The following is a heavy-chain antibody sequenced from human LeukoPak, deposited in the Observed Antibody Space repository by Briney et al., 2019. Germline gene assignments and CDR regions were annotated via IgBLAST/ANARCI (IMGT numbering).Heavy chain of an antibody. V-gene: IGHV3-21*01. CDR3: ARDHYDILTGYRSVGYMDV. CDR1: GFTFSSYS. J-gene: IGHJ6*03. D-gene: IGHD3-9*01. Sequence: GGSLRLSCAASGFTFSSYSMNWVRQAPGKGLEWVSSISSSSSYIYYADSVKGRFTISRDNAKNSLYLQMNSLRAEDTAVYYCARDHYDILTGYRSVGYMDVWGKGTPVTVSS. CDR2: ISSSSSYI.